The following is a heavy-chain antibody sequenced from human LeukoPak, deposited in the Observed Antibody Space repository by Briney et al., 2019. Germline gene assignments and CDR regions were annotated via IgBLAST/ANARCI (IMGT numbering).Heavy chain of an antibody. V-gene: IGHV4-34*01. Sequence: SETLSLTCAVYGGSFSGYYWSWIRQPPGKGLEWIVELNHSGSTNYNPSLKSRVTISVDTSKNQFSLKLSSVTAADTAVYYCARGRFKDIVVVVAATRAFDIWGQGTMVTVSS. CDR1: GGSFSGYY. CDR3: ARGRFKDIVVVVAATRAFDI. D-gene: IGHD2-15*01. CDR2: LNHSGST. J-gene: IGHJ3*02.